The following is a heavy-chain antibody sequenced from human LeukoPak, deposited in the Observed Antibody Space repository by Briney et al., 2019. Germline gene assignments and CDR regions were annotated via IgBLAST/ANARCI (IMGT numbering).Heavy chain of an antibody. CDR3: ARVTFWGGQWLVPYYYGMDV. D-gene: IGHD6-19*01. J-gene: IGHJ6*02. V-gene: IGHV4-39*01. CDR2: IYYSGST. CDR1: GGSIISSSYY. Sequence: SETLSLTCTVSGGSIISSSYYWGWIRQPPGKGLEWIGSIYYSGSTYYNPSLKSRVTISVDTSKNQFSLQLNSVTPEDTAVYYCARVTFWGGQWLVPYYYGMDVWGQGTTVTVSS.